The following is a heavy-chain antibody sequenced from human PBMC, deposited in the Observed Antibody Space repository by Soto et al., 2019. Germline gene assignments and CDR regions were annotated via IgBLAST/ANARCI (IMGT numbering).Heavy chain of an antibody. D-gene: IGHD3-22*01. CDR1: GYTFTSYY. CDR3: ARVSPGGHYYDSSGYPAGSFDI. V-gene: IGHV1-46*03. J-gene: IGHJ3*02. CDR2: INPSGGST. Sequence: GASVKVSCKASGYTFTSYYMHWVRQAPGQGLEWMGIINPSGGSTSYAQKFQGRVTMTRDTSTSTVYMELSSLRSEDTAVYYCARVSPGGHYYDSSGYPAGSFDIWGQGTMVTVSS.